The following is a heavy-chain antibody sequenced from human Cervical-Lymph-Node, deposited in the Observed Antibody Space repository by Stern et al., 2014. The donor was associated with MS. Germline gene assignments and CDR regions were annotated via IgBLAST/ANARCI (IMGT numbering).Heavy chain of an antibody. CDR3: ARAPPMVTTEGP. V-gene: IGHV1-18*01. CDR1: GYTFTSYG. D-gene: IGHD4-17*01. Sequence: VQLVESGAEVKKPWASVKVSCKASGYTFTSYGISWVRQAPGQGLEWMGWVSAYNGNTNYAQKLQGRVTMTKDKSTSTAYMELRSLRSDDTAVYYCARAPPMVTTEGPWGQGTLVTVSS. CDR2: VSAYNGNT. J-gene: IGHJ4*02.